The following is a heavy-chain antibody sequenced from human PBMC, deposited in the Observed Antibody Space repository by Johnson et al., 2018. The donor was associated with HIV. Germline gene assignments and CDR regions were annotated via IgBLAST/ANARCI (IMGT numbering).Heavy chain of an antibody. Sequence: QVQLVESGGGVVQPGKSLRLSCGGSGFNFSNYTIHWVRQAPGKGLEWVAVISYDGSNKYYADSVKGRFTISRDNSNNTLYLQMSSLRIDDTAVYYCARVGRGLGTYDAFDIWGQGTMVTVSS. J-gene: IGHJ3*02. V-gene: IGHV3-30-3*02. D-gene: IGHD1-14*01. CDR3: ARVGRGLGTYDAFDI. CDR2: ISYDGSNK. CDR1: GFNFSNYT.